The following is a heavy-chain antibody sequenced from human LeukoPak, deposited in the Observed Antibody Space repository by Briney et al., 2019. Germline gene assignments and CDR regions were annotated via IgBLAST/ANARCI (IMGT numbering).Heavy chain of an antibody. CDR2: ISYDGSNK. D-gene: IGHD7-27*01. J-gene: IGHJ4*02. V-gene: IGHV3-30-3*01. Sequence: GGSLRLSCAASGFTFSSYAMPWVRQAPGKGLEWVAVISYDGSNKYYADSVKGRFTISRDNSKNTLYLQMNSLRAEDTAVYYCAREHQLGMPDYWGQGTLVTVSS. CDR3: AREHQLGMPDY. CDR1: GFTFSSYA.